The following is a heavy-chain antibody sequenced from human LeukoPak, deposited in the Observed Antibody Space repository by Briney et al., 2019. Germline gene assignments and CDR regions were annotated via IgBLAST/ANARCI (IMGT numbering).Heavy chain of an antibody. J-gene: IGHJ5*02. CDR1: GGSFSGYY. CDR2: INHSGRP. CDR3: ARGSHYDSSGYYGGWFDP. V-gene: IGHV4-34*01. Sequence: PWETLSLTCAVYGGSFSGYYWSWIRQPPGKGLEWIGEINHSGRPNHNPSLKSRVTRSVDTSKNQFSLKLSSVTAADTAVYYCARGSHYDSSGYYGGWFDPWGQGTLVTVSS. D-gene: IGHD3-22*01.